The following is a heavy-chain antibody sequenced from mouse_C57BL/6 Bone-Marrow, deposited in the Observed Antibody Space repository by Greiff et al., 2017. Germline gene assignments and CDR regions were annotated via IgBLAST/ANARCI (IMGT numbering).Heavy chain of an antibody. D-gene: IGHD2-4*01. CDR3: ARDYDVDY. V-gene: IGHV1-76*01. CDR2: IYPGSGNT. Sequence: QVTLKESGAELVRPGASVKLSCKASGYTFTDYYINWVKQRPGQGLEWIARIYPGSGNTYYNEKFKGKATLTAEKSSSTAYMQLSSLTSEDSAVYFCARDYDVDYWGQGTTLTVAS. J-gene: IGHJ2*01. CDR1: GYTFTDYY.